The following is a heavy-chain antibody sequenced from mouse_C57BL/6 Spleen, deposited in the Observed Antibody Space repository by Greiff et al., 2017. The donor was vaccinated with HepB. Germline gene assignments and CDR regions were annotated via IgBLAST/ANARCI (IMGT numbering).Heavy chain of an antibody. V-gene: IGHV1-80*01. J-gene: IGHJ4*01. CDR1: GYAFSSYW. CDR3: ARGDPYYAMDY. Sequence: SGAELVKPGASVKISCKASGYAFSSYWMNWVKQRPGKGLEWIGQIYPGDGDTNYNGKFKGKATLTADKSSSTAYMQLSSLTSEDSAVYFCARGDPYYAMDYWGQGTSVTVSS. CDR2: IYPGDGDT.